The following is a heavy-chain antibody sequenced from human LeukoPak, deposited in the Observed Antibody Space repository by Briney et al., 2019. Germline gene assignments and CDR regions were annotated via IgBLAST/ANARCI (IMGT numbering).Heavy chain of an antibody. V-gene: IGHV3-23*01. D-gene: IGHD2-2*01. CDR3: ARHCSSTSCPTYYYYYGMDV. J-gene: IGHJ6*02. Sequence: PGGSLRLSCAASGFTISSYAVTWVRQAPGKGLEWVSVIVGNDEITYYADSVKGRFTISRDNAKNSLYLQMNSLRAEDTAVYYCARHCSSTSCPTYYYYYGMDVWGQGTTVTVSS. CDR1: GFTISSYA. CDR2: IVGNDEIT.